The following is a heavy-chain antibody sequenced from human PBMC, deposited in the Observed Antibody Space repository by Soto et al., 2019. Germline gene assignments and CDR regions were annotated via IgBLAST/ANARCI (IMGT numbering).Heavy chain of an antibody. V-gene: IGHV1-24*01. CDR1: GYTFTSYY. J-gene: IGHJ4*02. CDR3: ATDLLRWPQQ. Sequence: SCKASGYTFTSYYMHWVRQAPGKGLEWMGGFDPEDGETIYAQKFQGRVTMTEDTSTDTAYMELSSLRSEDTAVYYCATDLLRWPQQWGQGTLVTVSS. D-gene: IGHD3-3*01. CDR2: FDPEDGET.